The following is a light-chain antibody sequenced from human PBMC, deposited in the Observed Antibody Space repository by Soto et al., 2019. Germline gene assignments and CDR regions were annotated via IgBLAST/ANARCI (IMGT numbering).Light chain of an antibody. CDR3: QQFSSYPLT. CDR2: AAS. CDR1: QTVSSSY. Sequence: EIVLTQSPGTLSLSPGEGATLSCRASQTVSSSYLAWYQQKHGQAPRLLIHAASTRATGIPDRFSGSGSGTDFTLTISRLEPEDFAVYYCQQFSSYPLTFGGGTKVDIK. V-gene: IGKV3-20*01. J-gene: IGKJ4*01.